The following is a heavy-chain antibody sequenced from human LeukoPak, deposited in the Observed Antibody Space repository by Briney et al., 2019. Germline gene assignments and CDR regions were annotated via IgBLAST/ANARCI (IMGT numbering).Heavy chain of an antibody. D-gene: IGHD3-22*01. CDR2: IKSKTDGGTT. CDR3: TTARHYDSSGYDSFDY. Sequence: PGGSLRLSCAASGFTFSSYSMNWVRQAPGKGLEWVGRIKSKTDGGTTDYAAPVKGRFTISRDDSKNTLYLQMNSLKTEDTAVYYCTTARHYDSSGYDSFDYLGQGTLVTVSS. J-gene: IGHJ4*02. V-gene: IGHV3-15*01. CDR1: GFTFSSYS.